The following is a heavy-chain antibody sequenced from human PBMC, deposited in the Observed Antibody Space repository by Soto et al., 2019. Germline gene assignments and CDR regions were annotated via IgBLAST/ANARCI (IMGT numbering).Heavy chain of an antibody. Sequence: SETLSLTCTVSGGSISSYYWSWIRQPPGKGLEWIGYIYYSGSTNYNPSLKSRVTISVDTSKNQFSLKLSSVTAADTAVYYCAGHAIAVATFDYWGQGTLVTVSS. D-gene: IGHD6-19*01. CDR2: IYYSGST. CDR1: GGSISSYY. CDR3: AGHAIAVATFDY. J-gene: IGHJ4*02. V-gene: IGHV4-59*08.